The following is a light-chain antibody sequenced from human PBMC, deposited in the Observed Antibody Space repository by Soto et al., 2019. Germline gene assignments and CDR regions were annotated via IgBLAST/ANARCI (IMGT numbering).Light chain of an antibody. CDR2: GAS. CDR1: QSVSSSY. Sequence: EIVLTQSPGTLSLSPGERATLSCRASQSVSSSYLAWYQQKPGPAPRLLIYGASSRATGIPDRFSGSGSGTDFTITINRLEPEDSAVYYCQQYGSSGYTFGQGTKLEIK. J-gene: IGKJ2*01. V-gene: IGKV3-20*01. CDR3: QQYGSSGYT.